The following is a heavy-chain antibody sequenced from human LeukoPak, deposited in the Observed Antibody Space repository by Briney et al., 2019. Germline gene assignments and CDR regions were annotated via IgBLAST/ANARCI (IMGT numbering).Heavy chain of an antibody. CDR2: IYHSGST. CDR1: GGTISSYY. V-gene: IGHV4-59*12. D-gene: IGHD6-6*01. J-gene: IGHJ5*02. CDR3: ARDVPDWIAAHIEGWFDP. Sequence: SETLSLTCTVSGGTISSYYWSWIRQPPGKGLEWIGYIYHSGSTYYNPSLKSRVTISVDRSKNQFSLKLSSVTAADTAVYYCARDVPDWIAAHIEGWFDPWGQGTLVTVSS.